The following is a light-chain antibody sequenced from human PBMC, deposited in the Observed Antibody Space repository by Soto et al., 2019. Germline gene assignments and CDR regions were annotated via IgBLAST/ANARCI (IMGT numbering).Light chain of an antibody. Sequence: QSVLTQPPSVSAAPGQEVTISCSGSSSNIAANSVSWYQHLPGTAPKLLIYDSDRRPSGIPARFPGSNSGTSATLGITVLHTGDEADYCCGAWENRLTVYVFGSWTKVTVL. CDR2: DSD. CDR1: SSNIAANS. J-gene: IGLJ1*01. CDR3: GAWENRLTVYV. V-gene: IGLV1-51*01.